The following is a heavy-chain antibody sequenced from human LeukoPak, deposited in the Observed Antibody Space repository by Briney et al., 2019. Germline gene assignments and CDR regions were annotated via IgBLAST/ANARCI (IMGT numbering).Heavy chain of an antibody. Sequence: GGSLRLSCAASGFTFSSYGMHWVRQAPGKGLEWVAFIRYDGSNKYYADSVKGRFTISRDNSKNTLYLQMNSLRAEDTAVYYCARGRGITMVSAGGFDYWGQGTLVTVSS. CDR3: ARGRGITMVSAGGFDY. CDR1: GFTFSSYG. V-gene: IGHV3-30*02. J-gene: IGHJ4*02. CDR2: IRYDGSNK. D-gene: IGHD3-10*01.